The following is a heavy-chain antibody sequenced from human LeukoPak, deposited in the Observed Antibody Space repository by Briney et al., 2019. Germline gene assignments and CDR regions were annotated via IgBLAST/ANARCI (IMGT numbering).Heavy chain of an antibody. Sequence: PGGSLRLSCAASGFTFSSYSMNWVRQAPGKGLEWVSYISSSSSTTYYADSVKGRFTISRDNAKNSLYLQMNSLRAEDTAVYYCASDYNDSSGIDYWGQGTLVTVSS. D-gene: IGHD3-22*01. CDR1: GFTFSSYS. CDR2: ISSSSSTT. J-gene: IGHJ4*02. CDR3: ASDYNDSSGIDY. V-gene: IGHV3-48*01.